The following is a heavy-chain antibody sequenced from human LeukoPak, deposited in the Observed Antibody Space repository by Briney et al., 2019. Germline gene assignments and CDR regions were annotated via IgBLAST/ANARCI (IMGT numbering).Heavy chain of an antibody. CDR2: INPNSGST. CDR3: ARDGYYYGSGSFVDY. CDR1: GYTFTGHY. V-gene: IGHV1-2*02. Sequence: ASVKVSCKASGYTFTGHYIHWVRQAPGQGLEWMGWINPNSGSTNYAQKFQGRVTMTRDTSISIAYMELTRLRSDDTPVFYCARDGYYYGSGSFVDYWGQGTLVTVSS. J-gene: IGHJ4*02. D-gene: IGHD3-10*01.